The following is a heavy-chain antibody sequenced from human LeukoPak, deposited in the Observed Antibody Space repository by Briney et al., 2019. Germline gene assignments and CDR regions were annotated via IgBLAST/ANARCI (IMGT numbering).Heavy chain of an antibody. CDR1: GFSFSTNA. J-gene: IGHJ4*02. D-gene: IGHD3-10*01. Sequence: GGSLRLSCAASGFSFSTNAITWVRQAPGKGLEWVSAISGSAVNTYYADSVKGRFTISRDNSKNTLYLQMNSLRAEDTAVYYCARAVVDGGSGSSVWDYWGQGTLVTVSS. CDR2: ISGSAVNT. CDR3: ARAVVDGGSGSSVWDY. V-gene: IGHV3-23*01.